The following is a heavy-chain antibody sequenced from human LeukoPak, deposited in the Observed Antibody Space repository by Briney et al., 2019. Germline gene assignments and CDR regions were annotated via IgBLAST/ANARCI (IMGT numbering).Heavy chain of an antibody. J-gene: IGHJ6*04. CDR3: ARGSHYYYGMDV. V-gene: IGHV4-38-2*01. CDR2: IYHSGST. CDR1: GYSISSGYY. Sequence: SETLSLTCAVSGYSISSGYYWGWIRQPPGKGLEWIGSIYHSGSTYYNLSLKSRVTISVDTPKNQFSLKLSSVTAADTAVYYCARGSHYYYGMDVWGKGTTVTVSS.